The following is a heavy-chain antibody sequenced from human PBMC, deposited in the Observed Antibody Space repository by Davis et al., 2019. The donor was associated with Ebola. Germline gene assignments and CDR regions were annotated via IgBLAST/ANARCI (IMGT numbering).Heavy chain of an antibody. J-gene: IGHJ5*02. D-gene: IGHD3-3*01. Sequence: MPGGSLRLSCTVSGGSISSSSYYWGWIRQPPGKGLEWIGEINHSGSTNYNPSLKSRVTISVDTSKNQFSLKLSSVTAADTAVYYCARVDYDFWSGYYTGNWFDPWGQGTLVTVSS. CDR1: GGSISSSSYY. CDR3: ARVDYDFWSGYYTGNWFDP. V-gene: IGHV4-39*07. CDR2: INHSGST.